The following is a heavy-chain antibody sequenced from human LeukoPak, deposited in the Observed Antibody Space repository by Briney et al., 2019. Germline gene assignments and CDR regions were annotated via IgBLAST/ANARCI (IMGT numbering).Heavy chain of an antibody. CDR1: GFTFSSYS. V-gene: IGHV3-21*01. CDR3: ARDSSGSDHFDN. CDR2: ISSGSSFT. D-gene: IGHD3-10*01. Sequence: GSLRLSCAASGFTFSSYSMNWVRQAPGKGPEWVSSISSGSSFTYYADSVKGRFTISRDNAKNSLYLQMNSLRAEDTAVYYCARDSSGSDHFDNWGQGTLVTVSS. J-gene: IGHJ4*02.